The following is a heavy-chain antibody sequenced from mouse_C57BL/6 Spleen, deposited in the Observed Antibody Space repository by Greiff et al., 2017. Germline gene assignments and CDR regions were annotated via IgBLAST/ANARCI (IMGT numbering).Heavy chain of an antibody. Sequence: VHLVESGAELARPGASVKLSCKASGYTFTSYGISWVKQRTGQGLEWIGEIYPRSGNTYYNEKFKGKATLTADKSSSTAYMELRSLTSEDSAVYFCARRDYYGSSPLAMDYWGQGTSVTVSS. V-gene: IGHV1-81*01. D-gene: IGHD1-1*01. J-gene: IGHJ4*01. CDR3: ARRDYYGSSPLAMDY. CDR1: GYTFTSYG. CDR2: IYPRSGNT.